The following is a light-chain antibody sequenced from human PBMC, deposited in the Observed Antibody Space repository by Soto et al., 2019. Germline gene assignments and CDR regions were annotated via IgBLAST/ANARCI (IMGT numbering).Light chain of an antibody. V-gene: IGKV3-20*01. CDR2: AAS. CDR1: QSISSSY. Sequence: EIVLTQSPGTLSLSPGERATLSCRASQSISSSYLAWYQQKPGQAPRLLIYAASSRVTGIPDRFSGSGSGTDFTLTISRLEAEEFAVYYCQQYGSSSYTFGQGNQLEIK. J-gene: IGKJ2*01. CDR3: QQYGSSSYT.